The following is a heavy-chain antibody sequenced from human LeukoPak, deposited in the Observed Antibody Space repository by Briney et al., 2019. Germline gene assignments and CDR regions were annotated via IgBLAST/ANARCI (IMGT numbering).Heavy chain of an antibody. J-gene: IGHJ5*02. CDR2: INPSGSST. CDR1: GYSFTSHY. CDR3: ARDNSVGDIAWWFDP. D-gene: IGHD3-16*02. V-gene: IGHV1-46*01. Sequence: ASVKVSCKASGYSFTSHYMHWVRQAPGQWLEWMGLINPSGSSTLYAQKFQGRVTMTRDMSTTTDYMELSSLRSEDTAVYYCARDNSVGDIAWWFDPWGQGTLVTVSS.